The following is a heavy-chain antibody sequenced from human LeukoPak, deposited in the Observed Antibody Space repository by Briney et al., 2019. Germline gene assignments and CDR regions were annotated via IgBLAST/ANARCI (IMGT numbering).Heavy chain of an antibody. J-gene: IGHJ3*02. V-gene: IGHV3-74*01. D-gene: IGHD3-9*01. CDR1: GFTFSSYA. CDR2: IDDVGSGT. Sequence: GGSLRLSCAASGFTFSSYAMHWVRQAPGKGLVWVSRIDDVGSGTSYADSVKGRFTISRDDAKNTVYLQMNSLRAEDTAVYYCAKPHVLRYFDWPDAFDIWGQGTMVTVSS. CDR3: AKPHVLRYFDWPDAFDI.